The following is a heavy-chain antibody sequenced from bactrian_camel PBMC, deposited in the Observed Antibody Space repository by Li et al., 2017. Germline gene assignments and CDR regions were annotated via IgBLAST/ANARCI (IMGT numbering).Heavy chain of an antibody. V-gene: IGHV3S1*01. D-gene: IGHD4*01. CDR1: GYTYNRNC. J-gene: IGHJ4*01. CDR2: IATGSGNT. CDR3: AALWQLGTCPTGHTETGFLY. Sequence: HVQLVESGGGSVQAGGSLRLSCAASGYTYNRNCMAWFRQAPGKEREGVARIATGSGNTYYADSVDGRFTISRDNGLEMVFLKMTSLKPEDTAMYYCAALWQLGTCPTGHTETGFLYWGQGTQVTVS.